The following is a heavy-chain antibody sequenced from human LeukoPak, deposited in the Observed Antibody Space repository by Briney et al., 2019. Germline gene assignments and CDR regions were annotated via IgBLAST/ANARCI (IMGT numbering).Heavy chain of an antibody. CDR3: ARGYYDSSGYYWFDP. CDR2: ISAYNGNT. CDR1: GYTFTSYG. V-gene: IGHV1-18*01. D-gene: IGHD3-22*01. Sequence: ASVKVSCKASGYTFTSYGISWVRQAPGQGLEWMGWISAYNGNTNYAQKLQGRVTITADKSTSTAYMELSSLRSEDTAVYYCARGYYDSSGYYWFDPWGQGTLVTVSS. J-gene: IGHJ5*02.